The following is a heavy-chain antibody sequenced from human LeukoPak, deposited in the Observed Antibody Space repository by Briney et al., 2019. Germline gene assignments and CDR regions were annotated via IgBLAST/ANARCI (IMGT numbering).Heavy chain of an antibody. D-gene: IGHD3-22*01. CDR2: ISSSSSYI. CDR1: GFTFSSYS. Sequence: GGSLRLSCAASGFTFSSYSMNWVRQALGKGLEWVSSISSSSSYIYYADSVKGRFTISRDNAKNSLYLQMNSLRAEDTAVYYCAREKKYYYDSSGYFDYRGQGTLVTVSS. CDR3: AREKKYYYDSSGYFDY. J-gene: IGHJ4*02. V-gene: IGHV3-21*01.